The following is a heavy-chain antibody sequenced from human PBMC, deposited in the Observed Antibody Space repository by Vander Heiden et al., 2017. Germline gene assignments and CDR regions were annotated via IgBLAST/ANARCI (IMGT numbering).Heavy chain of an antibody. Sequence: EVQLLESGGGLVKPGGSLRLSFASSDFTLSNAWMHWVRQAPGKGLEWVGRIKRKSDGGTTDYAAIVKGRFTISRDDSKNTLYLQMNSLKTDDTAMYYCVTDSGGAYWGPGTLVTVS. V-gene: IGHV3-15*07. CDR3: VTDSGGAY. CDR2: IKRKSDGGTT. D-gene: IGHD3-16*01. CDR1: DFTLSNAW. J-gene: IGHJ4*02.